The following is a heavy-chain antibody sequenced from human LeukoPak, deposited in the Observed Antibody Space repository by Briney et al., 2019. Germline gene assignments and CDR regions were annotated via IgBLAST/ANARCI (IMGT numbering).Heavy chain of an antibody. CDR1: GFTVSSNY. CDR2: IYSGGST. Sequence: GGSLRLSCAASGFTVSSNYMSWVRQAPGKGLEWVSVIYSGGSTYYADSVKGRFTISRDNSKNTLYLQMNSLRAEDTAVYYCARGGYYDSSGHYGRFDYWGQGTLVTVSS. D-gene: IGHD3-22*01. CDR3: ARGGYYDSSGHYGRFDY. J-gene: IGHJ4*02. V-gene: IGHV3-66*01.